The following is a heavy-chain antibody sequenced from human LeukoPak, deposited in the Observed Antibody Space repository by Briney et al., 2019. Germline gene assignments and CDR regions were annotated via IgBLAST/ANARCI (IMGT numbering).Heavy chain of an antibody. CDR2: STGTGYST. Sequence: GGSLGLSCAASEFTFSNYAMSWVRQAPGKGLEWVSGSTGTGYSTYYADSVKGRFTISRDNSKNTLYLQMNSLRAEDTAVYYCAREQDAFDIWGQGTMVTVSS. J-gene: IGHJ3*02. CDR3: AREQDAFDI. CDR1: EFTFSNYA. V-gene: IGHV3-23*01.